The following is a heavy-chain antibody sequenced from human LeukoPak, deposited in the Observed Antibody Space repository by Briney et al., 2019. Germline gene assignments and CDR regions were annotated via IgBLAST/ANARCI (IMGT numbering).Heavy chain of an antibody. CDR3: AREGGIAVAGTFWFDP. D-gene: IGHD6-19*01. CDR1: GFTLSSYW. V-gene: IGHV3-7*03. CDR2: IKQDGSEK. Sequence: PGGSLRLSCAASGFTLSSYWMSWVRQAPGKGLEWVANIKQDGSEKYYVDSVKGRFTISRDNAKNSLYLQMNSLRAEDTAVYYCAREGGIAVAGTFWFDPWGQGTLVTVSS. J-gene: IGHJ5*02.